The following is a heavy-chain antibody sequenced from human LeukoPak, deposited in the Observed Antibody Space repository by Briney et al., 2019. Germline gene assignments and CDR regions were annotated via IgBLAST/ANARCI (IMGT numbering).Heavy chain of an antibody. CDR1: GFTFSSYE. D-gene: IGHD3-16*01. CDR3: ARCLYDYVWGSSLAAYDY. Sequence: GGSLRLSCAASGFTFSSYEMNWVGQAPGKGLEGVSYISSSGSTIYYADSVKVRFTLSRDNAKNSLYLQMNSLRAEDTAVYYCARCLYDYVWGSSLAAYDYWGQGTLVTVSS. J-gene: IGHJ4*02. CDR2: ISSSGSTI. V-gene: IGHV3-48*03.